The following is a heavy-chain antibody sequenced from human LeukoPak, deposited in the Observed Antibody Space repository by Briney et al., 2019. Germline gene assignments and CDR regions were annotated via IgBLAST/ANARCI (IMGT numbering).Heavy chain of an antibody. D-gene: IGHD3-22*01. CDR1: GGSFSGYY. V-gene: IGHV4-34*01. Sequence: SETLSLTCAVYGGSFSGYYWSLIRQPPGKGLEWIGEINHSGSTNYNPSLKSRGTISVNTPTNQFSLKQSSVTAADTAVYYCARGRKTYYDCRGLNDYWGQGTLVTVSS. CDR3: ARGRKTYYDCRGLNDY. CDR2: INHSGST. J-gene: IGHJ4*02.